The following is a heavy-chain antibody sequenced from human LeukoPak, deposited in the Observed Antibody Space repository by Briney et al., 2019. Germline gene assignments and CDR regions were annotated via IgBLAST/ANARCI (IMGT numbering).Heavy chain of an antibody. CDR2: INPSGGST. CDR3: AREGRYYDSSGYFSHDAFDI. J-gene: IGHJ3*02. Sequence: ASVKVSCKASGYTFTSYYMHWVRQAPGQGLEWMGIINPSGGSTSYAQKYQGRVTMTRDTSTSTVYMELSSLRSEDTAVYYCAREGRYYDSSGYFSHDAFDIRGQGTMVTVSS. CDR1: GYTFTSYY. V-gene: IGHV1-46*03. D-gene: IGHD3-22*01.